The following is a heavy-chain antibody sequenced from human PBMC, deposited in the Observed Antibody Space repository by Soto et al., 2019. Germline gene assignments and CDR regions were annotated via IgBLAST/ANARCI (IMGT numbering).Heavy chain of an antibody. CDR2: ISNYNGDT. Sequence: ASVKISCKASGYTFTRYSINWVRQAPGQGLEWVGWISNYNGDTKYAQKFQGRVTLTTDTSTTTTYMDLRSLTSDDTAVYFCARGDSTGSPTGWFDPWGQGTLVTVSS. CDR3: ARGDSTGSPTGWFDP. J-gene: IGHJ5*02. CDR1: GYTFTRYS. V-gene: IGHV1-18*04. D-gene: IGHD6-19*01.